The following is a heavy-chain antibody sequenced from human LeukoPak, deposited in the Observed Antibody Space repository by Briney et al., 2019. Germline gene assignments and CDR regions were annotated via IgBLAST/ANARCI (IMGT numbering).Heavy chain of an antibody. CDR2: LDTGGAT. Sequence: GGSLRLSCAVSGFTVRSHFMAWVRQAPGKGLEWVSVLDTGGATHYADSVKGRFTISRDNSKNTLYLQMNSLRAEDTAIYYCARDERLLSFLKWGQGTLVTVSS. J-gene: IGHJ4*02. D-gene: IGHD3-3*01. V-gene: IGHV3-53*01. CDR1: GFTVRSHF. CDR3: ARDERLLSFLK.